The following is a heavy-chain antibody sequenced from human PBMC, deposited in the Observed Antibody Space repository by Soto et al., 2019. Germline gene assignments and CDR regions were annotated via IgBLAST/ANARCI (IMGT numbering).Heavy chain of an antibody. Sequence: QVQLQESGPGLVTPSQTLSLTCTVSGGSISSGDYYWSWIRQTPGRGLEWIGFIHNTGRTYYNPSLQSRASISVDTPKNQFSLSLTSLAATDTAIYYCSRAWAGGTCRAGYWGQGTLVTVSS. CDR2: IHNTGRT. J-gene: IGHJ4*02. CDR3: SRAWAGGTCRAGY. D-gene: IGHD1-26*01. CDR1: GGSISSGDYY. V-gene: IGHV4-30-4*01.